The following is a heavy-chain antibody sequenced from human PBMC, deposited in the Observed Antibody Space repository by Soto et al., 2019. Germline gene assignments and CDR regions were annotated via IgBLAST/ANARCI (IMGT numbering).Heavy chain of an antibody. D-gene: IGHD3-3*01. V-gene: IGHV1-18*04. Sequence: GASVKVSCKASGYTFTSYGIRWVRQCPGQGLEWMGWISAYNGNTNYAQKLQGRVTMTTDTSTSTAYMELRSLRSDDTAVYYCARDGCVRFLECLPRFNDYWGQGTLVTVSS. CDR2: ISAYNGNT. CDR1: GYTFTSYG. CDR3: ARDGCVRFLECLPRFNDY. J-gene: IGHJ4*02.